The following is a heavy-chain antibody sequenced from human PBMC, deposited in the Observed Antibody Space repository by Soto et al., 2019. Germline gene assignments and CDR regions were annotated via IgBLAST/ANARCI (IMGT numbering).Heavy chain of an antibody. CDR2: IYYSGST. J-gene: IGHJ5*02. V-gene: IGHV4-30-4*01. D-gene: IGHD3-3*01. CDR3: AREGRLNYDFWSGYYKGNWFDP. CDR1: GGTIRSGDYY. Sequence: SETLSLTSTVSGGTIRSGDYYWSWIRQPPGKGLEWVGYIYYSGSTYYNPSLKSRVTISVDTSKNQFSLKLSSVTAADTAVYYCAREGRLNYDFWSGYYKGNWFDPWGQGTLVTVSS.